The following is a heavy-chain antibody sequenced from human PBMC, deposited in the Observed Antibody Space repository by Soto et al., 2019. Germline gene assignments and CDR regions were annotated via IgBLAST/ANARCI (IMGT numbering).Heavy chain of an antibody. Sequence: EVQLVESGGGLVQPGGSLKLSCAASGFTFSGSAMHWVRQASGKGLEWVGRIRDKANSYATAYTASVKGRFTISRDDSKNTAYLQMNSLKTEYTAVYYCTSRYCGGDCDFDFWGQGTLVTVSS. V-gene: IGHV3-73*02. J-gene: IGHJ4*02. CDR3: TSRYCGGDCDFDF. D-gene: IGHD2-21*02. CDR2: IRDKANSYAT. CDR1: GFTFSGSA.